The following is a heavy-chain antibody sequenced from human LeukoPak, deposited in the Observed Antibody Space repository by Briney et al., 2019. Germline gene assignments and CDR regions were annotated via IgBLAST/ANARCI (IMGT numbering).Heavy chain of an antibody. J-gene: IGHJ4*02. CDR1: GFTFSSYW. CDR3: ARDARVVLDY. Sequence: PGGSLRLSCSASGFTFSSYWMSWVRKAPGKGPEWVVNINLDGSEKYYVDSVKGRFTISRDNAKKSLYLQMNSLRAEDTAVYYCARDARVVLDYWGQGTLVTVSS. CDR2: INLDGSEK. D-gene: IGHD2/OR15-2a*01. V-gene: IGHV3-7*01.